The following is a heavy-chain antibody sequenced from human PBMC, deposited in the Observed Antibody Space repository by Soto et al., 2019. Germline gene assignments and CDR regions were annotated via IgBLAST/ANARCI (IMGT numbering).Heavy chain of an antibody. CDR3: ARDVHRNAYNFEY. D-gene: IGHD1-1*01. V-gene: IGHV3-30*03. CDR2: ISYYGSTQ. J-gene: IGHJ4*02. CDR1: GFSFSQYG. Sequence: GALLLSCAASGFSFSQYGMHGVRQAPGKGLEWVALISYYGSTQYYADSVKGRFTISRDNSKNTVHLQINSLRDEDTAVFYCARDVHRNAYNFEYWGQGTLVTVSS.